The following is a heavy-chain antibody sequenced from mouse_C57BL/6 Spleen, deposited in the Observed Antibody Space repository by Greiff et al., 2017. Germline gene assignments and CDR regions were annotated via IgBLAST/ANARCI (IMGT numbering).Heavy chain of an antibody. CDR3: ARVVYWYFDV. V-gene: IGHV1-80*01. CDR1: GYAFSSYW. D-gene: IGHD1-1*01. CDR2: IYPGDGDT. Sequence: VKLMESGAELVKPGASVKISCKASGYAFSSYWMNWVKQRPGKGLEWIGQIYPGDGDTNYNGKFKGKATLTADKSSSTAYMQLSSLTSEDSAVYFCARVVYWYFDVWGTGTTVTVSS. J-gene: IGHJ1*03.